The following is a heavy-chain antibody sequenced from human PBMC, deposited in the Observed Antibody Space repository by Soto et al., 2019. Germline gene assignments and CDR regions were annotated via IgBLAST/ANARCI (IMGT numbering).Heavy chain of an antibody. V-gene: IGHV3-23*01. CDR1: GFTFSSYA. J-gene: IGHJ6*02. CDR2: ISGSGGST. CDR3: SKDNYSNYVGGYYYGMDV. D-gene: IGHD4-4*01. Sequence: GGSLRISCAASGFTFSSYAMSWVRQAPGKGLEWVSAISGSGGSTYYADSVKGRFTISRDNSKNTLYLQMNSLRAEDTAVYYCSKDNYSNYVGGYYYGMDVWGQGTTVTVSS.